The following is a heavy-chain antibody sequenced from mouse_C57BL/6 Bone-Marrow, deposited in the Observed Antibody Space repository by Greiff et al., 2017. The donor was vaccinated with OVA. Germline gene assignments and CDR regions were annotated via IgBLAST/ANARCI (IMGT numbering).Heavy chain of an antibody. Sequence: EVKLMESGPGLVKPSQSLSLTCSVTGYSITSGYYWNWIRQFPGNKLEWMGYISYDGSNNYNPSLKNRISITRDTSKNQFFLKLNSVTTEDTATYYCAREVYYGNWKYFDVWGTGTTVTVSS. V-gene: IGHV3-6*01. CDR3: AREVYYGNWKYFDV. D-gene: IGHD2-1*01. CDR1: GYSITSGYY. CDR2: ISYDGSN. J-gene: IGHJ1*03.